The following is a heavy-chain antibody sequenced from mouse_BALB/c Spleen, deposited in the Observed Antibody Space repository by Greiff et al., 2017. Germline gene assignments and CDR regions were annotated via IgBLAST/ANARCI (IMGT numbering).Heavy chain of an antibody. D-gene: IGHD1-2*01. CDR3: ANLRPYYAMDY. J-gene: IGHJ4*01. Sequence: QVQLKQSGPELVKPGASVKISCKASGYAFSSSWMNWVKQRPGQGLEWIGRIYPGDGDTNYNGKFKGKATLTADKSSSTAYMQLSSLTSVDSAVYFCANLRPYYAMDYWGQGTSVTVSS. V-gene: IGHV1-82*01. CDR2: IYPGDGDT. CDR1: GYAFSSSW.